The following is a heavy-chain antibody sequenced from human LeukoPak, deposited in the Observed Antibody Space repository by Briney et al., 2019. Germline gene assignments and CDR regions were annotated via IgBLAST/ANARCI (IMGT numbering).Heavy chain of an antibody. Sequence: ASVKVCCKASGYTFTSYDINWVRQATGQGLEWMGWMNPNSVNIGYAQKFQGRVTMTRNTSISTAYMELSSLRSEDTAVYYCARRDVVIPAAVVTFDPWGQGTLVTVSS. J-gene: IGHJ5*02. CDR3: ARRDVVIPAAVVTFDP. D-gene: IGHD2-2*01. V-gene: IGHV1-8*01. CDR2: MNPNSVNI. CDR1: GYTFTSYD.